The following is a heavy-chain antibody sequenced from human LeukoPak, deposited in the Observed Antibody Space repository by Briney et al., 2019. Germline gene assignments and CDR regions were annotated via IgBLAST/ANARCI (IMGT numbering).Heavy chain of an antibody. D-gene: IGHD2-15*01. J-gene: IGHJ4*02. CDR1: GFTFSSYS. Sequence: GGSLRLSCAASGFTFSSYSMNWVRQAPGKGLEWVSYISTSSSIIYYADSVRGRFTISRDNAKNSLFLQMNSLRAEDTAVYYCARGYCSGGSCYSGDLLDYWGQGTLVTVSS. CDR3: ARGYCSGGSCYSGDLLDY. V-gene: IGHV3-48*01. CDR2: ISTSSSII.